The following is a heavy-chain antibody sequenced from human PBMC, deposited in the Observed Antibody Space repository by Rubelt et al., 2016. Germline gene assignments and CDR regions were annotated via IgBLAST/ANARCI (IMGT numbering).Heavy chain of an antibody. CDR2: INHSGST. J-gene: IGHJ4*02. CDR3: AGHRGNYYGPLDS. D-gene: IGHD3-22*01. Sequence: QVQLQQWGAGLLKPSETLSLTCAVYGGSFSGYYWSWIRQPPGKGLEWIGEINHSGSTTYNPALKSRVTISLDTSKNQVYLNLGSGTAADTAAFYCAGHRGNYYGPLDSWGQGALVTVSS. CDR1: GGSFSGYY. V-gene: IGHV4-34*01.